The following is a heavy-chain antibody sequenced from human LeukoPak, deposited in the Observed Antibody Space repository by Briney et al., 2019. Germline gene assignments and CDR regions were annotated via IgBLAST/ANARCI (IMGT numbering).Heavy chain of an antibody. CDR3: ARRRYGLGSYSDAFDI. Sequence: GGSLRLSCAASGFTFISYDMHWVRQPTGKGLEWVSGIDTAGGTYYAGSVKGRFTISRENAKNSLSLQKNSLRAGDTAVYYCARRRYGLGSYSDAFDIWGQGTMVTVSS. CDR1: GFTFISYD. D-gene: IGHD3-10*01. CDR2: IDTAGGT. J-gene: IGHJ3*02. V-gene: IGHV3-13*04.